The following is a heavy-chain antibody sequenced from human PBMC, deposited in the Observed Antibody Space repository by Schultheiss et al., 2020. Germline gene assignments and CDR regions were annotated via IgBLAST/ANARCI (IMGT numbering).Heavy chain of an antibody. D-gene: IGHD3-10*01. CDR1: GGSFSGYY. CDR3: AREDYGSGSYSPYYFDY. J-gene: IGHJ4*02. V-gene: IGHV4-34*01. Sequence: SETLSLTCAVYGGSFSGYYWSWIRQPPGKGLEWIGSIYYSGSTYYNPSLKSRVTISVDTSKNQFSLKLSSVTAADTAVYYCAREDYGSGSYSPYYFDYWGQGTLVTVSS. CDR2: IYYSGST.